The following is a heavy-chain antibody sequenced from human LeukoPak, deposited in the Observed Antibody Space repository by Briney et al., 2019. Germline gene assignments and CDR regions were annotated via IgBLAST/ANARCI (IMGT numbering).Heavy chain of an antibody. V-gene: IGHV3-48*04. D-gene: IGHD3-10*01. CDR2: ISSSSSTI. J-gene: IGHJ3*02. CDR3: AKGLTRGDYDAFDI. Sequence: GGSLRLSCAASGFTFSSYSMNWVRQAPGKGLEWVSYISSSSSTIYYADSVKGRFTISRDNAKNSLYLQMNSLRAEDMALYYCAKGLTRGDYDAFDIWGQGTMVTVSS. CDR1: GFTFSSYS.